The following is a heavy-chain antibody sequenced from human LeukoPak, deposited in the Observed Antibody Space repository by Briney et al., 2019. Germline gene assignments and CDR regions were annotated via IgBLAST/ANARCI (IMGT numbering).Heavy chain of an antibody. CDR3: AKAPSRLAYIMDV. J-gene: IGHJ6*02. CDR1: GFTFDDYA. V-gene: IGHV3-9*01. D-gene: IGHD2-21*01. CDR2: ISWNSGSI. Sequence: PGGSLRLSCAASGFTFDDYAMHWVRQAPGKGLEWVSGISWNSGSIGYADSVKGRSTISRDNAKNSLNLQMNSLRDEDTALYYCAKAPSRLAYIMDVWGQGTTVTASS.